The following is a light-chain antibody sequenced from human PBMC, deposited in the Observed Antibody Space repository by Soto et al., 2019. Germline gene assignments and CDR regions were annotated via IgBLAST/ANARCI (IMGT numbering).Light chain of an antibody. CDR3: TSYTKSTPCND. V-gene: IGLV2-14*03. J-gene: IGLJ1*01. CDR2: DVY. CDR1: RTDVDGYDY. Sequence: QSVLTPPASVSGSPGQSIAISCTVDRTDVDGYDYVSWYQQHPGQAPQLIIYDVYNRPSGVSHRFSGSQSGDTASLTISGRQAHDEAHYYGTSYTKSTPCNDFGTGTKVTLL.